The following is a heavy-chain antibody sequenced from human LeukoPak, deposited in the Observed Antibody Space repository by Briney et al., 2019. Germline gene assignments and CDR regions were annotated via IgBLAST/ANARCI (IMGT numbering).Heavy chain of an antibody. CDR1: GYTYTGYY. D-gene: IGHD5-18*01. CDR3: ARDREGYRGKYYFDY. J-gene: IGHJ4*02. Sequence: ASVKVSCKASGYTYTGYYMHWVRQAPGQGLEWMGWINPNSGGTNYAQKFQGRVTMTRDTSISTAYMELSRLRSDDTAVYYCARDREGYRGKYYFDYWGQGTLVTVSS. CDR2: INPNSGGT. V-gene: IGHV1-2*02.